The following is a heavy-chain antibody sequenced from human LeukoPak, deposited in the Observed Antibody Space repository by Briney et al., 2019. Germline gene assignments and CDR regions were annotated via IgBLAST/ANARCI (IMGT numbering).Heavy chain of an antibody. D-gene: IGHD2-21*01. CDR3: LTIVETDLDAFDI. J-gene: IGHJ3*02. CDR1: GFTFSSYA. V-gene: IGHV3-30-3*01. Sequence: GGSLRLSCAASGFTFSSYAMHWVRQAPGKGLEWVAVMAYDGSNKYYADSVKGRFTISRDNAKSTLYLQMNSLRAEDTAVYYCLTIVETDLDAFDIWGQGTKVTVSS. CDR2: MAYDGSNK.